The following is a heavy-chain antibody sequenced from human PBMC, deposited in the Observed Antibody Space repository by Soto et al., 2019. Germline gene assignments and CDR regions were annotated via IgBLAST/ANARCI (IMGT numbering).Heavy chain of an antibody. CDR3: ARQVSIWSGNYFDS. Sequence: SETLSLTCTVSGGSISSTGDYWGWIRQPPGKGLEWIGNIYYSGNTNYNPSLKSRVTISVHTSKKQFSLKLNSVTAADTAVYHCARQVSIWSGNYFDSWGQGTLVTVSS. J-gene: IGHJ4*02. CDR1: GGSISSTGDY. V-gene: IGHV4-39*01. CDR2: IYYSGNT. D-gene: IGHD3-3*01.